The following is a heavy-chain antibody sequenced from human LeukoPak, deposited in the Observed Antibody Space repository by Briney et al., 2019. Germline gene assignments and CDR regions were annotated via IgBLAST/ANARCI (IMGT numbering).Heavy chain of an antibody. V-gene: IGHV3-73*01. Sequence: GGSLRLSCAASGFTLSDSAMHWVRQASGKGLEWVGRIRSKTNSFATEYAASVKGRFTIARDDSKNTVYLQLNSLKTEDTATYFCARHKDPDYGDRKLFDYWGLGNPGHRLL. J-gene: IGHJ4*02. CDR2: IRSKTNSFAT. D-gene: IGHD4/OR15-4a*01. CDR1: GFTLSDSA. CDR3: ARHKDPDYGDRKLFDY.